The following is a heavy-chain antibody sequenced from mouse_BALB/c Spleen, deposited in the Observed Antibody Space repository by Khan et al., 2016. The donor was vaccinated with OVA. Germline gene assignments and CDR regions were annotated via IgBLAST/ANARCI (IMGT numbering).Heavy chain of an antibody. J-gene: IGHJ4*01. CDR1: GFSLTNYG. D-gene: IGHD2-10*01. Sequence: QVQPQQSGPGLVAPSQSLSITCTISGFSLTNYGVHWVRQPPGKGLEWLVVIWNDGNTAYNSALKSRLTISKDNSKSQVFLKMNSLQTDDTAMYFCARQPYYHYNIMDYWGQGTSVTVSS. CDR2: IWNDGNT. V-gene: IGHV2-6-1*01. CDR3: ARQPYYHYNIMDY.